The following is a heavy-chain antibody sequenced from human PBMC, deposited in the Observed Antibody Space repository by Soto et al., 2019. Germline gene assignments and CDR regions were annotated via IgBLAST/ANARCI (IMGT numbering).Heavy chain of an antibody. CDR1: GGTFSSYA. CDR2: IIPIFGTA. D-gene: IGHD3-9*01. CDR3: ARDEGRRRYFDWLLIDYYYGMDV. Sequence: ASVKVSCKASGGTFSSYAISWVRQAPGQGLEWMGGIIPIFGTANYAQKFQGRVTITADKSTSTAYMELSSLRSEDTAVYYCARDEGRRRYFDWLLIDYYYGMDVWGQGTTVTVSS. J-gene: IGHJ6*02. V-gene: IGHV1-69*06.